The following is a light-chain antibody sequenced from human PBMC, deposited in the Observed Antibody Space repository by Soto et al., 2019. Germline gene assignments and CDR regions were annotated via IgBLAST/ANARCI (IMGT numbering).Light chain of an antibody. Sequence: QSALTQPASVSGSPGQSITISCTGTSSDVGAYNHVSWYQQHPGKVPKVMIYEVNNRPLGVSNRFSASKSGNTASLTIFGLQAEDEATYYCSSFTSGGTWVFGGGTKLTVL. V-gene: IGLV2-14*03. J-gene: IGLJ3*02. CDR1: SSDVGAYNH. CDR3: SSFTSGGTWV. CDR2: EVN.